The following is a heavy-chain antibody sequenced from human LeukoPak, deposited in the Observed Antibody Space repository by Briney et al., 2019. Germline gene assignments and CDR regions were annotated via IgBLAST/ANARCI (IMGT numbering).Heavy chain of an antibody. V-gene: IGHV3-7*01. CDR2: IKEVGSAK. J-gene: IGHJ5*02. CDR3: ARDRLDNPFDP. Sequence: GGSLRLSCAASGFTFSNYWMSWVHQAPGKGLEWVANIKEVGSAKYYVGSVKGRFTISRDNARNSLYLQMNSLRAEDTAVYYCARDRLDNPFDPWGQGTLVTVSS. D-gene: IGHD6-6*01. CDR1: GFTFSNYW.